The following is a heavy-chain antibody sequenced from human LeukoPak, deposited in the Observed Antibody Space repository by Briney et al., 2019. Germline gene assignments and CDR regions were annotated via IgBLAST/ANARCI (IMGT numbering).Heavy chain of an antibody. D-gene: IGHD3-10*01. CDR1: GGPFSSYA. CDR3: ARDSGERGSGSYLIAY. CDR2: INPNSGGT. Sequence: GASVKVSCKASGGPFSSYAISWVRQAPGQGLEWMGWINPNSGGTNYAQKFQGRVTMTRDTSISTAYMELSRLRSDDTAVYYCARDSGERGSGSYLIAYWGQGTLVTVSS. J-gene: IGHJ4*02. V-gene: IGHV1-2*02.